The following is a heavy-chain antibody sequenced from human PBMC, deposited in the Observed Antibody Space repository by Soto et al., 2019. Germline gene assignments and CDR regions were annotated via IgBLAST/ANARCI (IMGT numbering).Heavy chain of an antibody. CDR3: ARGGGTPPPTYWSFDL. D-gene: IGHD1-7*01. J-gene: IGHJ2*01. V-gene: IGHV1-69*12. CDR1: GGTFSSYA. CDR2: IIPIFGTA. Sequence: QVQLVQSGAEVKKPGSSVKVSCKASGGTFSSYAISWVRQAPGQGLEWMGGIIPIFGTANYAQKFQGRVTITADESTSTANRGLRSLKSGNRAVFSWARGGGTPPPTYWSFDLWGRGPLVPVPS.